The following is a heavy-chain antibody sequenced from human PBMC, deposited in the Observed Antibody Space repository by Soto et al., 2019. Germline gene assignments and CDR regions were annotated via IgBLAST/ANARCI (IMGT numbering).Heavy chain of an antibody. CDR2: IYVTGAV. J-gene: IGHJ5*02. CDR3: ARLRIATNNYKWFDP. Sequence: TSETLSLSCSVSGADLNSGNYCWSRIRQVPGKGLEWIGHIYVTGAVDYNPSLRDRITISQDTSERQFSLNLRLVTAADTAVYYCARLRIATNNYKWFDPWGQGTLVTVSS. D-gene: IGHD2-21*01. V-gene: IGHV4-31*03. CDR1: GADLNSGNYC.